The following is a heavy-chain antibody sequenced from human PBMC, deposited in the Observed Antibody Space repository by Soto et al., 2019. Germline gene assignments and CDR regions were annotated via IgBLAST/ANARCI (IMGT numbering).Heavy chain of an antibody. CDR1: GFTFSSYA. CDR3: ARDGTAAMVDTLNFDY. D-gene: IGHD5-18*01. CDR2: ISYDGSNK. Sequence: QVQLVESGGGVVQPGRSLRLSCAASGFTFSSYAMHWVRQAPGKGLEWVAVISYDGSNKYDADCVKGRFTTSRDNSKNTLYLQMNSLRAEDTAVYYCARDGTAAMVDTLNFDYWSQGTLVTVSS. V-gene: IGHV3-30-3*01. J-gene: IGHJ4*02.